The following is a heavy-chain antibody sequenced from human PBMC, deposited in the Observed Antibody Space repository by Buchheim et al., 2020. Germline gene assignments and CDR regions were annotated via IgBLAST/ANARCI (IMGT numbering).Heavy chain of an antibody. D-gene: IGHD4-17*01. Sequence: QVQLQQWGAGLLKPSETLSLTCAVYGGSFSGYYWSWIRQPPGKGLEWIGEINHSGSTNYNPSLKSRVTISVDTSKNKFSLKLSSVTAADTAVYYCASRTHYGDYSPFDYWGQGTL. J-gene: IGHJ4*02. CDR2: INHSGST. V-gene: IGHV4-34*01. CDR3: ASRTHYGDYSPFDY. CDR1: GGSFSGYY.